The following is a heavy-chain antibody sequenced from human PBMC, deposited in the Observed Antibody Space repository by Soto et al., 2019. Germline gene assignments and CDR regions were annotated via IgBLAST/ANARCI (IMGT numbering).Heavy chain of an antibody. D-gene: IGHD3-22*01. Sequence: ASVKVSSKASGYTFTSYGISWVRQAPGQGLEWMGWSSAYNGNTNYAQKLQGRATMTTDTSTSTAYMELNSLRAEDTAVYYCAREGYYDSSGYYPGFDYWGQGTLVTVSS. J-gene: IGHJ4*02. CDR2: SSAYNGNT. V-gene: IGHV1-18*01. CDR1: GYTFTSYG. CDR3: AREGYYDSSGYYPGFDY.